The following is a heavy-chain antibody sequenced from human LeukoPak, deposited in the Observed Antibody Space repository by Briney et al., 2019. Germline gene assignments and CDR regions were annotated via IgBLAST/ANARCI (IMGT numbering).Heavy chain of an antibody. CDR3: ARSPSRYCSSTSCYGEWFDP. CDR1: GGTFSSYA. Sequence: SVKVSCKASGGTFSSYAISWVRQAPGQGLEWMGGIIPIFGTANYAQKFQGRVTITADESTSTAYMELSSLRSEDTAVYYCARSPSRYCSSTSCYGEWFDPWGQGTLVTVSS. J-gene: IGHJ5*02. CDR2: IIPIFGTA. V-gene: IGHV1-69*13. D-gene: IGHD2-2*01.